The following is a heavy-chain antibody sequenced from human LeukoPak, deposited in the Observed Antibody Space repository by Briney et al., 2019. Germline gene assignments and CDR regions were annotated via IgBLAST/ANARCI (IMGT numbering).Heavy chain of an antibody. D-gene: IGHD3-10*01. J-gene: IGHJ5*02. Sequence: SVKVSCKASGGTFSSYAISWVRQAPGQGLEWMGGIIPIFGTANYAQKFQGRVTITADESTSTAYMELSSLRSEDTAVYYCARDPFTMVRGVIGWFDPWGQGTLVTVSS. CDR3: ARDPFTMVRGVIGWFDP. V-gene: IGHV1-69*13. CDR1: GGTFSSYA. CDR2: IIPIFGTA.